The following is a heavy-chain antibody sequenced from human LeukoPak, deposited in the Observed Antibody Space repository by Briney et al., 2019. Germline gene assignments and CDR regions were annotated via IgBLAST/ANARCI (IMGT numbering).Heavy chain of an antibody. CDR2: INPNSGGT. Sequence: ASVKVSCKASGYTFTGYYMHWVRQAPGQGLEWMGWINPNSGGTNYAQKFQGSVTMTRDTSISTAYMELSRLRSDDTAVYYCARLLLWFGDPDANDYWGQETLVTVSS. D-gene: IGHD3-10*01. J-gene: IGHJ4*02. CDR3: ARLLLWFGDPDANDY. V-gene: IGHV1-2*02. CDR1: GYTFTGYY.